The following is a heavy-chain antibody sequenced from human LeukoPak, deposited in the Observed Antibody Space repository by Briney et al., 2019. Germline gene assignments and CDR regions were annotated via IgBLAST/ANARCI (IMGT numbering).Heavy chain of an antibody. CDR2: ISSSSSTI. D-gene: IGHD2-2*01. Sequence: GGSLRLSCAASGFTFSSYSMNWVRQAPGKGLEWVSYISSSSSTIYYADSVKGRFTISRDNAKNSLYLQMNSLRAEDTAVYYCARDPCSSTSCYAGWFDPWGQGTLVTASS. CDR3: ARDPCSSTSCYAGWFDP. J-gene: IGHJ5*02. V-gene: IGHV3-48*01. CDR1: GFTFSSYS.